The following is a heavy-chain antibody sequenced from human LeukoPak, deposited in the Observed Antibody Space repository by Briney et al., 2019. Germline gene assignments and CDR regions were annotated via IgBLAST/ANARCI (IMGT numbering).Heavy chain of an antibody. Sequence: SETLSLTCTVSGASITSYHWSWFRQPPGKGLEWTGSLFNTGGTHYSPSLKSRITISGDSPKNQFSLKLASVTVADTAIYYCVRLNKEGGSHLDFDSWGQGILVTVSS. CDR1: GASITSYH. D-gene: IGHD5-12*01. J-gene: IGHJ4*02. V-gene: IGHV4-59*08. CDR3: VRLNKEGGSHLDFDS. CDR2: LFNTGGT.